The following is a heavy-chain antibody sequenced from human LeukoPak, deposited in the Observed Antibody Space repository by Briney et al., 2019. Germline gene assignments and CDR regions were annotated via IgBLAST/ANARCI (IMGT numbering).Heavy chain of an antibody. V-gene: IGHV4-59*01. Sequence: SETLSLTCTVSGGSISSYYWSWIRQPPGKGLEWIGYIYYSGSTNYNPSLKSRVTISVDTSKNQFSLKLSSVTAADTAVYYCARGPSRYSSGWFDYWGQGTLVTVSS. J-gene: IGHJ4*02. D-gene: IGHD6-19*01. CDR3: ARGPSRYSSGWFDY. CDR2: IYYSGST. CDR1: GGSISSYY.